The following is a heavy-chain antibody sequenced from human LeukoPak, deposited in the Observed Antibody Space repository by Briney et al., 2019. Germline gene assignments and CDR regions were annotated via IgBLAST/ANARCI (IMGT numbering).Heavy chain of an antibody. V-gene: IGHV4-34*01. D-gene: IGHD2-15*01. CDR1: GESLNSYY. CDR3: ARGAWATRLGS. Sequence: SETLSLTCAVYGESLNSYYWSWVRQPPGEGLEWIGEIYESGTTEYTPALKSRVTISMVPSKQQFSLSLSSVTAADTAVYYCARGAWATRLGSWGLGTPVIVSS. CDR2: IYESGTT. J-gene: IGHJ4*02.